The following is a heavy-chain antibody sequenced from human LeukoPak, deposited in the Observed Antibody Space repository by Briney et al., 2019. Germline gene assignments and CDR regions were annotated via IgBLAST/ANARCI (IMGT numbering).Heavy chain of an antibody. CDR1: GGSISSGGYY. CDR3: ARHISSGGTCAHFDY. CDR2: IYHSGST. J-gene: IGHJ4*02. D-gene: IGHD2-15*01. Sequence: SQTLSLTCTVSGGSISSGGYYWSWIRQPPGKGLEWIGYIYHSGSTYYNPSLKSRVTMSLDTSKNQVSLGLNSVTAADTAVYYCARHISSGGTCAHFDYWGQGTLVTVSS. V-gene: IGHV4-30-2*01.